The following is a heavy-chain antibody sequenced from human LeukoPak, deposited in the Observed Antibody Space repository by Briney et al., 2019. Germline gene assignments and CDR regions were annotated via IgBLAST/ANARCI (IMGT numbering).Heavy chain of an antibody. D-gene: IGHD3-22*01. V-gene: IGHV4-59*01. CDR1: GGSISSYY. Sequence: SETLSLTCTVSGGSISSYYWSWIRQPPGKGLEWIGYIYYSGSTIYNPSLKSRVTISQDTSKNQFSLKLSSVTAADTAVYYCAKNYDSSGYTTFAYWGRGTLVTVSS. CDR3: AKNYDSSGYTTFAY. J-gene: IGHJ4*02. CDR2: IYYSGST.